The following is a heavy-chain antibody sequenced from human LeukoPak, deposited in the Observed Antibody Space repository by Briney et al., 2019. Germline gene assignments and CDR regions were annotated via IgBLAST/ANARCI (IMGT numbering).Heavy chain of an antibody. J-gene: IGHJ6*03. Sequence: GGSLRLSCAASGFTFSSYAMHWVRQAPGKGLEWVAVISYDGSNKYYADSVKGRFTISRDNSKNTLYLQMNSLRAEDTAVYYCARAKTQGYYYYYMDVWGKGTTVTVSS. V-gene: IGHV3-30-3*01. CDR1: GFTFSSYA. CDR2: ISYDGSNK. D-gene: IGHD3-22*01. CDR3: ARAKTQGYYYYYMDV.